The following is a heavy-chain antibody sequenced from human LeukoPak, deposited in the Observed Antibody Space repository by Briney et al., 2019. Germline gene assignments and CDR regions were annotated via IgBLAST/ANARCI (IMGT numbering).Heavy chain of an antibody. V-gene: IGHV1-2*02. Sequence: ASVKVSCKASGYTFTSYYMHWVRQAPGQGLEWMGWINPNSGASDYAQKFQGRVTMTRDTSISTAYMELSRLRSDDTALYYCARGVPGVYYYYYMDVWGKGTTVTISS. J-gene: IGHJ6*03. CDR2: INPNSGAS. CDR1: GYTFTSYY. D-gene: IGHD3-10*01. CDR3: ARGVPGVYYYYYMDV.